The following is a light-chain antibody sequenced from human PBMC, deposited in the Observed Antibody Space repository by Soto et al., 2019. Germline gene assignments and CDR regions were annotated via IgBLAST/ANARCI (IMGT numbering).Light chain of an antibody. J-gene: IGKJ3*01. Sequence: EIVLTQSPDTLSLSPGERATLSCRASQSVSNNRLAWYQQRPGQAPSLLIYGAFSRATGVPDRFSGSGSGTDFTLTISRLEPEDFAVYYCQHYGTSALFGPGTKVDIK. CDR2: GAF. V-gene: IGKV3-20*01. CDR1: QSVSNNR. CDR3: QHYGTSAL.